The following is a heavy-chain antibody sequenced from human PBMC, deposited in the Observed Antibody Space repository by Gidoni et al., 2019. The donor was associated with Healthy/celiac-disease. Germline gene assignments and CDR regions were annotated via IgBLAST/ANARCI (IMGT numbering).Heavy chain of an antibody. V-gene: IGHV3-9*01. CDR1: GFTLDDYA. D-gene: IGHD3-10*01. CDR2: ISGNGGSI. Sequence: EVQLVESGGGLVQPSRSLRLPCAASGFTLDDYARHWVRQAPGKGLEWGAGISGNGGSIGYADAVKGRFTISRENAKKSLYLQMNSLRAEDTALYYCAKDISGVGVEYYFDYWGQGTLVTVSS. J-gene: IGHJ4*02. CDR3: AKDISGVGVEYYFDY.